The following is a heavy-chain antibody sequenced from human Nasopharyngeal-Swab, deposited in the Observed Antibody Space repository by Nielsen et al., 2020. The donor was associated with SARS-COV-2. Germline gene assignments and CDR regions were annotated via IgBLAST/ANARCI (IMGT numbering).Heavy chain of an antibody. CDR2: INPSGGRT. CDR1: GYTFTHYY. D-gene: IGHD3-10*01. Sequence: ASVKVSCKASGYTFTHYYIHWVRQAPGQGLEWMGFINPSGGRTDYAQKFRGRLTMTRDTSTNKVYKDLSSLRSEDTAIYYCARGYYTSGTFYNDAFDIWGPGTGVTVSS. CDR3: ARGYYTSGTFYNDAFDI. V-gene: IGHV1-46*01. J-gene: IGHJ3*02.